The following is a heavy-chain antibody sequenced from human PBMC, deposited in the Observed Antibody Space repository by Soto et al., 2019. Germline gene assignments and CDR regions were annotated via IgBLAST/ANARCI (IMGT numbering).Heavy chain of an antibody. V-gene: IGHV1-18*01. CDR1: GYTFTNYG. CDR3: AREGMDY. Sequence: QVQLVQSGAEVRKPGASVKVSCKASGYTFTNYGISWVRQAPGQGLEWMGWISGFNGNTNYAQKVQGRVTMPRDTSTITAYMEVRSLRPDDTALYYCAREGMDYWGQGTLVTVSS. J-gene: IGHJ4*02. CDR2: ISGFNGNT.